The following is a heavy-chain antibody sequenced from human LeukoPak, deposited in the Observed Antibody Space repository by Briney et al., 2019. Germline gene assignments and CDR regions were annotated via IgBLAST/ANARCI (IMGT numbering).Heavy chain of an antibody. CDR1: GFTFENYA. V-gene: IGHV3-9*01. CDR2: ISWNGGSI. CDR3: AKDRDPPYVGNSYGYYSDY. Sequence: SLRLSCVASGFTFENYAMHWVRQAPGKGLEWVSGISWNGGSIGYADFAKGRFTISRDNARNSLFLQMNTLKPEDTALYYCAKDRDPPYVGNSYGYYSDYWGQGTLVTVSS. D-gene: IGHD5-18*01. J-gene: IGHJ4*02.